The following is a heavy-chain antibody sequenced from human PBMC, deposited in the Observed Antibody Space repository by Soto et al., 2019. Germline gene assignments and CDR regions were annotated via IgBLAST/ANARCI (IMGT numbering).Heavy chain of an antibody. D-gene: IGHD6-13*01. J-gene: IGHJ5*02. CDR2: IYYSGTI. Sequence: PSEILSLACTVSGGSVRSGDCYWSWIRQPPGKGLEWIGNIYYSGTIDYSPSLKSRVTISVDASKNQFSLKLSSVTAADTAVYYCARHLAVSGTFNWFDPWGQGTLVTVSS. V-gene: IGHV4-61*08. CDR1: GGSVRSGDCY. CDR3: ARHLAVSGTFNWFDP.